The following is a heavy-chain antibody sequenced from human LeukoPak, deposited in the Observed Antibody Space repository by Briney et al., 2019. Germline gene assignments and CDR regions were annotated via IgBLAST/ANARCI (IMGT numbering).Heavy chain of an antibody. D-gene: IGHD5-18*01. CDR1: GGSISNCY. CDR2: IYYSGST. CDR3: ARDIGQLWLGVYDY. Sequence: SETLSLTCTVSGGSISNCYWSRIRQPPGKGLEWIGYIYYSGSTNYNPSLKSRVTISVDTSKNQFSLKLSSVTAADTAVYYCARDIGQLWLGVYDYWGQGTLVTVSS. V-gene: IGHV4-59*01. J-gene: IGHJ4*02.